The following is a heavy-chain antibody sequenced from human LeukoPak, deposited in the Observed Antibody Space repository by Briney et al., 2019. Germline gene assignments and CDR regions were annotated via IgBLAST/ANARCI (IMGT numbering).Heavy chain of an antibody. CDR3: ATDALFSAY. CDR2: IKSKADGGAT. D-gene: IGHD2/OR15-2a*01. CDR1: GFPFQNAW. Sequence: GGSLRLSCGASGFPFQNAWMSWVRQAPGKGLDWVGRIKSKADGGATDYAAAVQDKFTISRDDSGSMLYLEMSSLTTDDTGVYFCATDALFSAYWGQGTLVTVSS. J-gene: IGHJ4*02. V-gene: IGHV3-15*01.